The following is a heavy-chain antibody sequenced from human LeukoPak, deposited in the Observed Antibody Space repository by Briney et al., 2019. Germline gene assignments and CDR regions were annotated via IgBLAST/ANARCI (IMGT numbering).Heavy chain of an antibody. CDR1: GFTFSTYS. Sequence: PGGSLRLSCAASGFTFSTYSMNWVRQAPGKGLKWLSYIRGSSNTIYYADSVKGRFTISRDNAKNSLYLQMNSLGVDDTAVYYCGTYSINNAREFQYWGQGTLVTVPS. J-gene: IGHJ1*01. CDR2: IRGSSNTI. CDR3: GTYSINNAREFQY. D-gene: IGHD4-11*01. V-gene: IGHV3-48*04.